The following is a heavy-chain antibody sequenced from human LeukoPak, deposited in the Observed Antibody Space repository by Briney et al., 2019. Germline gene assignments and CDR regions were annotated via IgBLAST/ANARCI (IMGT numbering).Heavy chain of an antibody. V-gene: IGHV3-7*04. CDR2: IKQDGSEK. Sequence: GRSLRLSCAASGFTLSDYAMHWVRQAPGKGLEWVANIKQDGSEKNYVDSVKGRFTISRDNAKNSLYLQMNSLRAEDTAVYYCARYPTPPYYFDYWGQGTLATVSS. CDR3: ARYPTPPYYFDY. CDR1: GFTLSDYA. J-gene: IGHJ4*02.